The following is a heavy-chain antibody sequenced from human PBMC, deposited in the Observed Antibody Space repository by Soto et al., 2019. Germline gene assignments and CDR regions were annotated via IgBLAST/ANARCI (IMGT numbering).Heavy chain of an antibody. V-gene: IGHV3-53*01. CDR3: AKIYSSSQLSYYYYGMDV. Sequence: EVQLVESGGGLIQPGGSLRLSCAASGFTVSSNYMSWVRQAPGKGLEWVSVIYSGGSTYYADSVKGRFTISRDNSKNTLYMQRNSLRAEDTAVYYCAKIYSSSQLSYYYYGMDVWGQGTTVTVSS. J-gene: IGHJ6*02. CDR1: GFTVSSNY. CDR2: IYSGGST. D-gene: IGHD6-6*01.